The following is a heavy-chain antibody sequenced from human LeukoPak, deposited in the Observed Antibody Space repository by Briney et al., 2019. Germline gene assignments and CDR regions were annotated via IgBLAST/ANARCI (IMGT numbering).Heavy chain of an antibody. V-gene: IGHV3-23*01. CDR1: GFIFSNYA. CDR2: IVCRGSST. D-gene: IGHD3-9*01. CDR3: AKWGDYDILTGYYDSDY. J-gene: IGHJ4*02. Sequence: GASLRLSSAASGFIFSNYAMSWVRQAPGKGLEWVSAIVCRGSSTYYADSVKGRFTISRDNSKNTLYLQLNRLRAEDTAVYYCAKWGDYDILTGYYDSDYWGQGTLVTVSS.